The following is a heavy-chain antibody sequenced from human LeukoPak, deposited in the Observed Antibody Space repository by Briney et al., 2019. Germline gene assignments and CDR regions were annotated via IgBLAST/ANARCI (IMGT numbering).Heavy chain of an antibody. D-gene: IGHD3-10*01. Sequence: ASVKVSCKVSGYTLTELSMHWVRQAPGKGFEWMGRFDPADGETIYAQKFQGRVTMTADESTSTAYMDLSSLRSEDTAVYYCARDPSMVRGENTPYFDYWGQGTLVTVFS. CDR2: FDPADGET. V-gene: IGHV1-24*01. J-gene: IGHJ4*02. CDR3: ARDPSMVRGENTPYFDY. CDR1: GYTLTELS.